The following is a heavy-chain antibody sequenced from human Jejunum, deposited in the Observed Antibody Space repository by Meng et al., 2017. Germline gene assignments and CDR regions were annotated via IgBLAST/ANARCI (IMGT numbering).Heavy chain of an antibody. D-gene: IGHD3-3*01. J-gene: IGHJ4*02. CDR2: IYGSGAGI. V-gene: IGHV3-23*01. Sequence: GESLKISCAASGFTFITYAMNWVRQAPGKGRKWVAGIYGSGAGINYAESVKGRFTISRDNSRNTLYLQMNSLRDEDTAIYCCAKDRRSDGFWPIDHWGQGTLVTVSS. CDR1: GFTFITYA. CDR3: AKDRRSDGFWPIDH.